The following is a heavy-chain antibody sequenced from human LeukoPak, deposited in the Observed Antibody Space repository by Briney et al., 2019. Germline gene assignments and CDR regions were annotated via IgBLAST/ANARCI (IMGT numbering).Heavy chain of an antibody. Sequence: PSETLSLTCTVSGGSISSYYWSWIRQPPGKGLEWIGYIYYSGSTNYNPSLKSRVTMSVDTSKNQFSLKLSSVTAADTAVYYCARGGLAALNYYYYYYMDVWGKGTTVTVSS. J-gene: IGHJ6*03. V-gene: IGHV4-59*12. CDR2: IYYSGST. D-gene: IGHD6-13*01. CDR3: ARGGLAALNYYYYYYMDV. CDR1: GGSISSYY.